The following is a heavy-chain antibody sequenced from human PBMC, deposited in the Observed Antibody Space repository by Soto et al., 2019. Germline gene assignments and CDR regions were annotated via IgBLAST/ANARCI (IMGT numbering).Heavy chain of an antibody. Sequence: EVQLLESGGGLVQPGGSLRLSCAASGFTFSSYAMSWVRQAPGKGLEWVSAISGSGGSTYYADSVKGRFTISRDNSKNTLYLQMNSLRAEDSAVYYCAPWVVEMATIGDYWGQGTLVTVSS. CDR2: ISGSGGST. V-gene: IGHV3-23*01. J-gene: IGHJ4*02. D-gene: IGHD5-12*01. CDR3: APWVVEMATIGDY. CDR1: GFTFSSYA.